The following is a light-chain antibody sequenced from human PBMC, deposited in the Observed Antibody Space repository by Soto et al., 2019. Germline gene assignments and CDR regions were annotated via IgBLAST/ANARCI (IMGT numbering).Light chain of an antibody. J-gene: IGLJ2*01. CDR1: SSDVGGYNY. V-gene: IGLV2-8*01. CDR3: SSYGGSNNLV. Sequence: QSALTQPPSASGSPGQSVTISCTGTSSDVGGYNYVSWYQQHPGKAPKLMIYEVNKRPSGVPDRFSGSKSGNTASLNVSGLQAEDEADYYCSSYGGSNNLVFGGGTKLTVL. CDR2: EVN.